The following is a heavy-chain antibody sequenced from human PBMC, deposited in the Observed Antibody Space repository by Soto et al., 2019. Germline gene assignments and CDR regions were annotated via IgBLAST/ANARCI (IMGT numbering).Heavy chain of an antibody. CDR1: GYTFPNYG. CDR3: AIDVIPYCGSDSYPGYLHQ. J-gene: IGHJ1*01. V-gene: IGHV1-18*04. Sequence: QVQLVQSGVEVKKPGASVKVSCKASGYTFPNYGINWVRQAPGQGLEWMGWISAYNGNTDYAQKLQGRVTMTTDTSTTTDYMEVTHLRSDDTAVYYCAIDVIPYCGSDSYPGYLHQWGQGTLVIVSS. D-gene: IGHD2-21*02. CDR2: ISAYNGNT.